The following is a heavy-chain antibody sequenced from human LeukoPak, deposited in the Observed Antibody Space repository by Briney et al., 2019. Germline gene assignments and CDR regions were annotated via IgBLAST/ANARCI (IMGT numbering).Heavy chain of an antibody. CDR3: ARDGYSSSFYFDY. D-gene: IGHD6-6*01. V-gene: IGHV3-74*01. CDR1: GFTFSNYW. J-gene: IGHJ4*02. Sequence: PGGSLRLSCAASGFTFSNYWMHWVRQAPGKGLVWVSRINSDARSTSYADSVKGRFTISRDNSKNTLYLQMNSLRAEDTAVYYCARDGYSSSFYFDYWGQGTLVTVSS. CDR2: INSDARST.